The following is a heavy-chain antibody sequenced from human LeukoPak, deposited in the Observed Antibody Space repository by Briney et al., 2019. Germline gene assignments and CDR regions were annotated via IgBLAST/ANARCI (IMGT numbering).Heavy chain of an antibody. CDR2: IYYSGST. Sequence: SETLSLTCTVSGGSISSYYCSWIRQPPGKGLEWIGYIYYSGSTNYNPSLKSRVTISVDTSKNQFSLKLSSVTAADTAVYYCARYSLRRVRGVIGAFDIWGQGTMVTVSS. V-gene: IGHV4-59*08. CDR3: ARYSLRRVRGVIGAFDI. D-gene: IGHD3-10*01. CDR1: GGSISSYY. J-gene: IGHJ3*02.